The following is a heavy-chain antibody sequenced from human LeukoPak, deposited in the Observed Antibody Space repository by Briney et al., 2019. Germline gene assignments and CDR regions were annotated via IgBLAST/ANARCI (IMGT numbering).Heavy chain of an antibody. CDR1: DGAIAGYS. Sequence: KPSETLSLTCTVSDGAIAGYSWSWIRQAPGKGLEWIGYIYYSGDTNYNPSLKSRVTVSVDTSKNQFSLKLTSVTAEDTAVYYCAREGWLYGSGSYYPQIAYNWFDPWGQGTLVTVSS. J-gene: IGHJ5*02. CDR3: AREGWLYGSGSYYPQIAYNWFDP. CDR2: IYYSGDT. D-gene: IGHD3-10*01. V-gene: IGHV4-59*01.